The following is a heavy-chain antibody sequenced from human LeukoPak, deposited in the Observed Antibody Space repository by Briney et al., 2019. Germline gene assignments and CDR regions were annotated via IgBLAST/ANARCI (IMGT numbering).Heavy chain of an antibody. CDR1: GFTFSNSW. D-gene: IGHD2-15*01. Sequence: PGGSLRLSXAGSGFTFSNSWMSWVRQAPGKGVEWVALIKRDGSEKYYVDSVKGRFTISRDNAKNSLYLQMDSLRAEDTAIYYCSSWSPRSGDTCQFNNWGQGTLVTVSS. CDR2: IKRDGSEK. J-gene: IGHJ4*02. V-gene: IGHV3-7*01. CDR3: SSWSPRSGDTCQFNN.